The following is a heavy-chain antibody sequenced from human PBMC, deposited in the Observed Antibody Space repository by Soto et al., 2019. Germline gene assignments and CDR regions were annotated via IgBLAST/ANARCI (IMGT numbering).Heavy chain of an antibody. CDR3: ASYSRCSAGWCTGS. V-gene: IGHV3-23*01. Sequence: EVQLLESGGGLIQPGGSLRLSCVASGFTFSSYSMSWVRQAPGKGLEWVSAISGSGGSTYYADSVKGRITISRDNSKNTLYLHVDSLRAEDTAVYYCASYSRCSAGWCTGSWGQGPLVTVSA. D-gene: IGHD6-19*01. CDR2: ISGSGGST. CDR1: GFTFSSYS. J-gene: IGHJ5*02.